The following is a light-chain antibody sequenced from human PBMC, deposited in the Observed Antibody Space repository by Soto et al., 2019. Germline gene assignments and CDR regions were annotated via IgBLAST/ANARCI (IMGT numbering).Light chain of an antibody. CDR1: QAILTY. CDR2: GAS. CDR3: QQTCSPDVT. Sequence: DIHLTQSPSSLSAAVGDRVTITCRASQAILTYLNWLQQKAGKAPEVLIYGASGLRSGVPSRFTGSGSATDCTLTITRLQREDAGTYVCQQTCSPDVTFGGGTKV. V-gene: IGKV1-39*01. J-gene: IGKJ4*01.